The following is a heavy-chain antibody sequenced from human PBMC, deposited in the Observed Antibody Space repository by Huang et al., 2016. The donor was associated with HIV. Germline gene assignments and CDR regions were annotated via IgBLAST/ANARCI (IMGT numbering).Heavy chain of an antibody. J-gene: IGHJ4*02. D-gene: IGHD3-10*01. CDR3: ARLPGSITMIRGVITDPY. V-gene: IGHV4-39*02. Sequence: QLQLQESGPGLVKPSETLSLTCTVSGGSIRSDNYYWGWIRQPPGKGLEWIGSIYYSGGTYTTPSSKRRGTITGDTSKNHFSLRMRSVTAADTAVYYCARLPGSITMIRGVITDPYWGQGTLVTVSS. CDR1: GGSIRSDNYY. CDR2: IYYSGGT.